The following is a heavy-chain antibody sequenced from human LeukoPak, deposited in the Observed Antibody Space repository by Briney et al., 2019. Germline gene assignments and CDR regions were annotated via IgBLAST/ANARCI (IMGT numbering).Heavy chain of an antibody. CDR3: AKASGYCSSTTSCYLYFDY. Sequence: GGSLRLSCAASGFTFSSYAMSWVRQAPGKGLEWVSGINNSGGSTYYADSVKGRFTISRDNSKNTLYLQMNSLRDEDTAVYYCAKASGYCSSTTSCYLYFDYRGQGTLVTVSS. J-gene: IGHJ4*02. D-gene: IGHD2-2*01. CDR1: GFTFSSYA. V-gene: IGHV3-23*01. CDR2: INNSGGST.